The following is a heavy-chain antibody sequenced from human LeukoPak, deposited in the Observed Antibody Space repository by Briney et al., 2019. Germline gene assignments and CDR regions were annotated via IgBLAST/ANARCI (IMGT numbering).Heavy chain of an antibody. CDR1: GFTVSNNF. V-gene: IGHV3-53*01. Sequence: PGGSLRLSCAASGFTVSNNFMSWVRQAPGKGLEWVSVIYSGGSTYYADSVKGRFTISRDNSKNTLYLQMNSLRAEDTAVYYCANYAAYGSGWYYFDYWGQGTLVTVSS. CDR3: ANYAAYGSGWYYFDY. D-gene: IGHD6-19*01. CDR2: IYSGGST. J-gene: IGHJ4*02.